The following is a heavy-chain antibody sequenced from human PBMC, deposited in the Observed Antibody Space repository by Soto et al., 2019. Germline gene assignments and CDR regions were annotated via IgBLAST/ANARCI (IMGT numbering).Heavy chain of an antibody. CDR1: GFSLSTSGVG. Sequence: QITLKESGPTLVKPTQTLTLTCTFSGFSLSTSGVGVGWLRQPPGKALEWLALIYWDDYKRYSPSLKSRLTITKDTSKNQVVLTITNMDAGDTATYYCAHRFYYGSGGIWFDPWGQGTLVTVSS. J-gene: IGHJ5*02. V-gene: IGHV2-5*02. CDR3: AHRFYYGSGGIWFDP. CDR2: IYWDDYK. D-gene: IGHD3-10*01.